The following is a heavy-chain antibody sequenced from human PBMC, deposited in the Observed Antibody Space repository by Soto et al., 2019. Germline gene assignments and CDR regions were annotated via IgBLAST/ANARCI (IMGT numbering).Heavy chain of an antibody. CDR3: ARDRSGYYWFDP. D-gene: IGHD3-22*01. CDR2: IYSSGTA. J-gene: IGHJ5*02. V-gene: IGHV4-31*03. CDR1: GASITSGGYF. Sequence: SETLSLTCTVSGASITSGGYFWSWLRQLPGKDLEWIGNIYSSGTAFYNPSLKSRATISVDTSANQFSLKLHSVTAADTAVYYCARDRSGYYWFDPWGQGTLVTVSS.